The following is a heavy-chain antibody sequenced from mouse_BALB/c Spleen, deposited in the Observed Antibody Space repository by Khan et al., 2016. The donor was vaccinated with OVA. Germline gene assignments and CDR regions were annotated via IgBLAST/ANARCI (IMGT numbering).Heavy chain of an antibody. CDR3: ASLYVMDY. Sequence: EVELVESGGDLVKPGGSLKLSCAASGFTFSSYGMSWVRQTPDKRLEWVATISSGGTYTYYPDSVKGRFTISRDNAKNPLYLQMSSLKSEDTAMYDCASLYVMDYWGQGTSVTVSS. J-gene: IGHJ4*01. CDR1: GFTFSSYG. CDR2: ISSGGTYT. V-gene: IGHV5-6*01.